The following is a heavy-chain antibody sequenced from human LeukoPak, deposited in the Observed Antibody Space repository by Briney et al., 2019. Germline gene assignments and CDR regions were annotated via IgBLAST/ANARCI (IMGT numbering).Heavy chain of an antibody. V-gene: IGHV4-4*03. J-gene: IGHJ4*02. CDR3: VRGRCFSRTLDY. CDR1: GGYVTSTNV. Sequence: PETLCPSPDVSGGYVTSTNVWTWVRQPPGKGLEWIGEGHLDGRTNYNPSLKSRLIMSVDLSENHMSLELTSVTAAHTAVYYCVRGRCFSRTLDYSGRGLLVTVSS. CDR2: GHLDGRT. D-gene: IGHD3-3*01.